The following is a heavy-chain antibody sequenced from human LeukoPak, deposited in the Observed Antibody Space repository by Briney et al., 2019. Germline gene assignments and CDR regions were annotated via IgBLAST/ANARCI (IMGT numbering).Heavy chain of an antibody. Sequence: GGSLRLSCEASGLTFSSYGMHWVRQAPGKGLEWVAVIWSDGSNKYYADSVKGRFAISRDNSKNTVWLQMNSLRAEDTAVYYCASAAGPYDNWGQGTLVTVSS. CDR1: GLTFSSYG. D-gene: IGHD6-13*01. J-gene: IGHJ4*02. CDR2: IWSDGSNK. V-gene: IGHV3-33*01. CDR3: ASAAGPYDN.